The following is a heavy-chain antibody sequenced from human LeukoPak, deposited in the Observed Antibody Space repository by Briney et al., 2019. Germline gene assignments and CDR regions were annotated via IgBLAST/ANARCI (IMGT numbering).Heavy chain of an antibody. Sequence: SQTLSLTCTVSGGSISSGDYYWSWIRQPPGKGLEWIGYIYYSGSTYYNPSLKSRVTIPVDTSKNQFSLKLSSVTAADTAVYYCARETADFWSGYHHAFGIWGQGTMVTVSS. CDR2: IYYSGST. D-gene: IGHD3-3*01. J-gene: IGHJ3*02. V-gene: IGHV4-30-4*08. CDR1: GGSISSGDYY. CDR3: ARETADFWSGYHHAFGI.